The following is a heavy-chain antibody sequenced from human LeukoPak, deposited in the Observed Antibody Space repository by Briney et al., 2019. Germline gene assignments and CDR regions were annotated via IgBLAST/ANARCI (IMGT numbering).Heavy chain of an antibody. CDR2: IYYSGST. V-gene: IGHV4-39*07. D-gene: IGHD2-15*01. Sequence: SETLSLTCTVSGGSISSSSYYWGWIRQPPGKGLEWIGSIYYSGSTYYNPSLKSRVTISVDTSKNQFSLKLSSVTAADTAVYYCARGAARLGSYFDYWGQGTLVTVSS. J-gene: IGHJ4*02. CDR1: GGSISSSSYY. CDR3: ARGAARLGSYFDY.